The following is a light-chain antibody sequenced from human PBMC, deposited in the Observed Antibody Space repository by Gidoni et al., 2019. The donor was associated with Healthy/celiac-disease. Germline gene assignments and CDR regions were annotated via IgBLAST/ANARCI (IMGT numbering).Light chain of an antibody. CDR2: GNS. V-gene: IGLV1-40*01. CDR3: QSYDSSLSGVV. J-gene: IGLJ2*01. CDR1: SSNIGAGYD. Sequence: QSVLPQPPSVSGAPGQRVTIPCTGSSSNIGAGYDVHWYQQLPGTAPKLLIYGNSNRPSGVPDRFSGSKSGTSASLAITGLQAEDEADYYCQSYDSSLSGVVFGGGTKLTVL.